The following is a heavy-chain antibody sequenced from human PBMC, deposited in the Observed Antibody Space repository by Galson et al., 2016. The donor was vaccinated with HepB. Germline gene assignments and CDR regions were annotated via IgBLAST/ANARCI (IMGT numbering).Heavy chain of an antibody. V-gene: IGHV5-51*01. CDR2: IYPGDSNI. CDR1: GYSFSTYW. J-gene: IGHJ2*01. D-gene: IGHD5-24*01. CDR3: ARRGAYNFGWYFDL. Sequence: QSGAEVKKPGESLKISCKGSGYSFSTYWIGWVRQMPGKGLEWMAIIYPGDSNIKYSPSFQGQVTIPVDKSISSAYLQWSSLKASDSAMYYCARRGAYNFGWYFDLWGRGT.